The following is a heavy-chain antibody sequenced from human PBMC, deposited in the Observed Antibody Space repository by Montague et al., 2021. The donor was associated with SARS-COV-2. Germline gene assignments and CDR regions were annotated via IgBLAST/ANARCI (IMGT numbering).Heavy chain of an antibody. CDR2: IYYSGST. CDR3: ARGGGYYNYGLDV. D-gene: IGHD3-22*01. Sequence: SETLSLTCTVPGGSISNYYWSWIRQPPGRGLEWIGYIYYSGSTDYSPSLKSRVTISLDTSKNQFSLKVTSVTAADTAVYYCARGGGYYNYGLDVWGPGATVTVSS. J-gene: IGHJ6*02. V-gene: IGHV4-59*01. CDR1: GGSISNYY.